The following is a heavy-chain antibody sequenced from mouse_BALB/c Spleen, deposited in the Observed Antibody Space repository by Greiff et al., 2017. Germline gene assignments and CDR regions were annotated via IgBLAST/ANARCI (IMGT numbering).Heavy chain of an antibody. Sequence: EVKLVESGPGLVKPSQSLSLTCTVTGYSITSDYAWNWIRQFPGNKLEWMGYISYSGSTSYNPSLKSRISITRDTSKNQFFLQLNSVTTEDTATYYCASYYGNSFDYWGQGTTLTVSS. J-gene: IGHJ2*01. CDR1: GYSITSDYA. D-gene: IGHD2-1*01. CDR3: ASYYGNSFDY. CDR2: ISYSGST. V-gene: IGHV3-2*02.